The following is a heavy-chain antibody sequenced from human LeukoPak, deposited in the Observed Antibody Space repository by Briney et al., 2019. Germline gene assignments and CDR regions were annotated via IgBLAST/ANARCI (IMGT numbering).Heavy chain of an antibody. Sequence: GESLRLSCAASGFTFNNHAMSWVRQAAGKELEWVSAITGSGVSTYYADSVKGRFTISRDNSKNTLFLQMNNLRSEDTALYYCVSPTADYPFLYYFDSWGQGTLVTVSS. J-gene: IGHJ4*02. CDR2: ITGSGVST. CDR3: VSPTADYPFLYYFDS. V-gene: IGHV3-23*01. CDR1: GFTFNNHA. D-gene: IGHD5-12*01.